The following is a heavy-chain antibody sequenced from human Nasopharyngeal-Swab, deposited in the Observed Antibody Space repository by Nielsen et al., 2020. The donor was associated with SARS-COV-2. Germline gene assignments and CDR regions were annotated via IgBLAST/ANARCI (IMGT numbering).Heavy chain of an antibody. V-gene: IGHV4-30-4*01. Sequence: SGTLSLTCTVSGGSTSSGDYYWTWVRQPPGKGLEWIGCIYYSGFTYYNPSLKSRVTISADTSQNQLSLNLISVTAADTAVYYCARAKKSGGTWEHTDYWGQGTLVTVSS. CDR2: IYYSGFT. D-gene: IGHD1-26*01. J-gene: IGHJ4*02. CDR1: GGSTSSGDYY. CDR3: ARAKKSGGTWEHTDY.